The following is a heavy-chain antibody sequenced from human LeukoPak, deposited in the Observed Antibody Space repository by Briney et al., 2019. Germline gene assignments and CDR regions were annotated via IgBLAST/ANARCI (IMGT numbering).Heavy chain of an antibody. V-gene: IGHV3-53*01. CDR1: GFTVSSNY. Sequence: GGSLRLSCAASGFTVSSNYMSWVCQAPGKGLEWVSVIYSGGSTYYADSVTRRFTISRDNSKNTLYLQMNSLRAEDTAVYYCARDFGWLPAYWGQGILVTVSS. CDR2: IYSGGST. CDR3: ARDFGWLPAY. D-gene: IGHD5-12*01. J-gene: IGHJ4*02.